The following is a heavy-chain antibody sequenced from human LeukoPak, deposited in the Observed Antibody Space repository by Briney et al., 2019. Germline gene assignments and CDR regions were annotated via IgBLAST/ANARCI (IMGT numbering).Heavy chain of an antibody. Sequence: PGGSLRLSCAASGFTFSSYSMNWVRQAPGKGLEWVSYISSSTSTIYYADSVKGRFTISRDDSKNTLYLQMNFLKSEDTAVYYCARWGGTRQYYFDYWGQGTLVTVSS. D-gene: IGHD1-1*01. J-gene: IGHJ4*02. CDR3: ARWGGTRQYYFDY. CDR1: GFTFSSYS. CDR2: ISSSTSTI. V-gene: IGHV3-48*04.